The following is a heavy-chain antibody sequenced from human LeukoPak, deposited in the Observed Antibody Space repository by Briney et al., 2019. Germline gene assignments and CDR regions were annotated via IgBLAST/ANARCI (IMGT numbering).Heavy chain of an antibody. J-gene: IGHJ6*03. D-gene: IGHD6-13*01. CDR3: ARDARIAAAGHYYYYYYMDV. Sequence: GGSLRLSCAAPGFTVSSNYMSWVRQAPGKGLEWVAVISYDGSNKYYADSVKGRFTISRDNSKNTLYLQMNSLRAEDTAVYYCARDARIAAAGHYYYYYYMDVWGKGTTVTVSS. CDR1: GFTVSSNY. CDR2: ISYDGSNK. V-gene: IGHV3-30*14.